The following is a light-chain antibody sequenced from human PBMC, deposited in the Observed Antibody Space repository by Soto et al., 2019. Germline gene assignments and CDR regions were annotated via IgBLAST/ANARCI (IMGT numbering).Light chain of an antibody. CDR2: EGS. CDR1: NSDVGTYNL. CDR3: CSSAGSSTYV. J-gene: IGLJ1*01. Sequence: QSVLAQPASVSGSPGQSITIPCTGSNSDVGTYNLVSCYQQHPGEDPKLMIYEGSKRPSGVSNRFSGCKSGNTASLTTSGLQAEDEADYFCCSSAGSSTYVFGTGTKVTVL. V-gene: IGLV2-23*01.